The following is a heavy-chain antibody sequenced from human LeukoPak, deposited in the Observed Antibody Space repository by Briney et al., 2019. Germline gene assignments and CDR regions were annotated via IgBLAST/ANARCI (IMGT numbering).Heavy chain of an antibody. CDR3: ARPYYYGSGSSYYFDY. V-gene: IGHV5-51*01. D-gene: IGHD3-10*01. CDR2: IYPGDSDT. Sequence: GESLKISCKGSGYSFTSYWICWVRQMPGKVLEWMGIIYPGDSDTRYSPSFQGQVTISADKSISTAYLQWSSLKASDTAMYYCARPYYYGSGSSYYFDYWGQGTLVTVSS. J-gene: IGHJ4*02. CDR1: GYSFTSYW.